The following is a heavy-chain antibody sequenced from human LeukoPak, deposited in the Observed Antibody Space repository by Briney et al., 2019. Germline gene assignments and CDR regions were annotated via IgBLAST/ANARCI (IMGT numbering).Heavy chain of an antibody. V-gene: IGHV3-66*01. CDR2: IYSGGST. CDR1: GFTVSSNY. CDR3: ARGEVLRFLEGAFDI. J-gene: IGHJ3*02. Sequence: GGSLRLSCAASGFTVSSNYMSWVRQAPGKGLEWVSVIYSGGSTYYADSVKGRFTISRDNAKNSLYLQMNSLRAEDTAVYYCARGEVLRFLEGAFDIWGQGTMVTVSS. D-gene: IGHD3-3*01.